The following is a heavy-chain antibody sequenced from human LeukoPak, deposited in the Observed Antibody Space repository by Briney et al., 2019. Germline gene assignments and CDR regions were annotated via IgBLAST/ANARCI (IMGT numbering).Heavy chain of an antibody. CDR1: GFTFSDYY. CDR3: ASLMIRGVIY. Sequence: GSLRLSCAASGFTFSDYYMGWIRQAPGKGLEWIGYIYYNGNTNYNPSLKSRVTISVDTSKNQFSLKLNSVTAADTAVYYCASLMIRGVIYWGQGTLVTVSS. D-gene: IGHD3-10*01. J-gene: IGHJ4*02. CDR2: IYYNGNT. V-gene: IGHV4-59*08.